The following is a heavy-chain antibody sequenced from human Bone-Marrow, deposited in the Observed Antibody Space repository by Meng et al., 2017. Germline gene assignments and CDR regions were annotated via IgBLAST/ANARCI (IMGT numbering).Heavy chain of an antibody. J-gene: IGHJ4*02. D-gene: IGHD3-22*01. CDR3: ARYYYDSSGYYSLGY. CDR1: GFTFTTYW. Sequence: GGSLRLSCTASGFTFTTYWMSWVRQAPGKGLEWVSSISSSSYIYYADSVKGRFTISRDNAKNSLYLQMNSLRAEDTAVYYCARYYYDSSGYYSLGYWGQGTLVTVSS. V-gene: IGHV3-21*01. CDR2: ISSSSYI.